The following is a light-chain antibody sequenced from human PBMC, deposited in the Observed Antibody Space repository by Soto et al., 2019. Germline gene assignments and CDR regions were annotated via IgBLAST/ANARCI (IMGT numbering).Light chain of an antibody. CDR3: QSYDSSLSGDV. J-gene: IGLJ1*01. Sequence: QSVLTQSPSVSGAPGQRVTISCTGSGSNIGAGYDVHWYQQLPGTAPKLLIYENNNRPSGVPDRFSGSKSGTSASLAITGLQAEDEADYYCQSYDSSLSGDVFGTGTKVTVL. CDR1: GSNIGAGYD. CDR2: ENN. V-gene: IGLV1-40*01.